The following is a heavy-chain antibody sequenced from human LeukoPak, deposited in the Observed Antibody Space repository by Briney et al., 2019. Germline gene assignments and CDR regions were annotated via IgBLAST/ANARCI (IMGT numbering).Heavy chain of an antibody. V-gene: IGHV4-38-2*02. CDR2: IYHSGST. Sequence: SETLSLTCTVSGYSISSGYYWGWIRQPPGKGLEWIGSIYHSGSTYYNPSLKSRVTISVDTSKNQFSLKLSSVTAADTAVYYCAREPPGYGIDYWGQGTLVTVSS. D-gene: IGHD3-10*01. CDR3: AREPPGYGIDY. J-gene: IGHJ4*02. CDR1: GYSISSGYY.